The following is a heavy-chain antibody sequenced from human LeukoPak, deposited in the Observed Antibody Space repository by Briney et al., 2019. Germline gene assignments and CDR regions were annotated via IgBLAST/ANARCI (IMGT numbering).Heavy chain of an antibody. V-gene: IGHV4-59*01. CDR2: IFSSGAA. D-gene: IGHD3-3*01. CDR3: ARGVVITGLDY. CDR1: GRSISPYY. J-gene: IGHJ4*02. Sequence: SETLSLTCTVSGRSISPYYWSWFRQTPGRGLEWIGYIFSSGAASYKPSLKSRLTLSVDTSKNQFSQMLTSVTAADTAVYYCARGVVITGLDYWGQGTLVTVSS.